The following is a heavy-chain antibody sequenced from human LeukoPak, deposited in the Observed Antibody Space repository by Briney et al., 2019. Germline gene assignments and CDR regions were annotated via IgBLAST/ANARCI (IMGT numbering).Heavy chain of an antibody. V-gene: IGHV3-30*18. CDR1: GFTFSSYG. Sequence: GRSLRLSCAASGFTFSSYGMHWVRQAPGKGLEWVAVISYDGSNKYYADSVKGRFTISRDNSKNTLYLQMNSLRAEDTAVYYCAKVTDDSSGYNWFDPWGQGTLVTVSS. CDR2: ISYDGSNK. CDR3: AKVTDDSSGYNWFDP. D-gene: IGHD3-22*01. J-gene: IGHJ5*02.